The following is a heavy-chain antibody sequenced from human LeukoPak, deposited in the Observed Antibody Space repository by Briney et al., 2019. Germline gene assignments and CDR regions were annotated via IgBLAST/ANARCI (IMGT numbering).Heavy chain of an antibody. D-gene: IGHD1-1*01. Sequence: SQTLSVICTVSGGSISSAGYYWSWIRQPPGKGLEWIGYIYHSGSTYYNPSLKRRVTISINKYDNQFFLQLTSVTAADTAVYYCARVQTGTIHHWGQGTLVTVSS. CDR1: GGSISSAGYY. J-gene: IGHJ5*02. CDR3: ARVQTGTIHH. V-gene: IGHV4-30-2*01. CDR2: IYHSGST.